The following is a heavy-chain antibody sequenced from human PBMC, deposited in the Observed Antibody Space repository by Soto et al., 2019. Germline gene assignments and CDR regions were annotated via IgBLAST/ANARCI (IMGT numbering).Heavy chain of an antibody. CDR3: SKSLDY. CDR1: GFTFSSNW. V-gene: IGHV3-7*01. CDR2: INQDGSEK. Sequence: GGSLRLSCAASGFTFSSNWIDWVRQAPGKGLEWVANINQDGSEKNYVDSVKGRFTISRDNAKNSLYLQMSSLTAEDSALYYCSKSLDYWGQGALVTVS. J-gene: IGHJ4*02.